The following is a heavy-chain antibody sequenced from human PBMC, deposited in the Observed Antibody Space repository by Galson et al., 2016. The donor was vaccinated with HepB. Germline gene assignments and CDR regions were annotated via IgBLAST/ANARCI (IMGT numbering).Heavy chain of an antibody. J-gene: IGHJ3*02. V-gene: IGHV3-7*04. CDR1: RLTFSTYW. Sequence: SLRLSCAASRLTFSTYWMTWVRQAPGNGLEWVANINQNGGRTNYVDSVKGRSTIPRDNAKNSLYLQMNSLRPEDTAIYYCARDRSPAQANNWYDALDIWGQGTLVTVSS. CDR2: INQNGGRT. D-gene: IGHD2-15*01. CDR3: ARDRSPAQANNWYDALDI.